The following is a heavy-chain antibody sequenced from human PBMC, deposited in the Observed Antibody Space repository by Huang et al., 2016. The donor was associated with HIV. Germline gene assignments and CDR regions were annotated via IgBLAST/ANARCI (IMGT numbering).Heavy chain of an antibody. CDR2: ISYDGRSD. J-gene: IGHJ5*02. Sequence: QVQLVESGGGVVQPGTSLRLSCAASGFIFSNFGMHWVRKAPGKGLEWLSVISYDGRSDRYSDSVKGRFTISRDNDKNTLSLEMNRLRHDDTAVYYCAKESRWFSDFDQWGQGTLVTVSS. V-gene: IGHV3-30*18. CDR1: GFIFSNFG. CDR3: AKESRWFSDFDQ. D-gene: IGHD2-15*01.